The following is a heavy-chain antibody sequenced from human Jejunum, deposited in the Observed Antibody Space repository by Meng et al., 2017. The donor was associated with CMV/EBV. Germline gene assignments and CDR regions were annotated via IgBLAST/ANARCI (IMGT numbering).Heavy chain of an antibody. J-gene: IGHJ4*02. D-gene: IGHD3-22*01. Sequence: NSGYYWGWVRQPPWKALEWIASIYSSGSASYNASLKSRVTISVDTSKHQFSLKLSSVTAADTALYYCARAPFNYYDSSAYPPDSWGQGTLVTVSS. CDR1: NSGYY. CDR3: ARAPFNYYDSSAYPPDS. V-gene: IGHV4-39*07. CDR2: IYSSGSA.